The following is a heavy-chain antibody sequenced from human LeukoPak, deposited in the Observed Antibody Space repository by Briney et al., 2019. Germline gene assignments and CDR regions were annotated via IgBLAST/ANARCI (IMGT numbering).Heavy chain of an antibody. CDR3: ARRTVTTFTWFDP. CDR2: IYHSGST. J-gene: IGHJ5*02. D-gene: IGHD4-17*01. Sequence: SETLSLTCAVSGGSISSGGYSWSWIRQPPGKGLEWIGYIYHSGSTYYNPSLKSRVTISVDRSKNQFSLKLSSVTAADTAVYYCARRTVTTFTWFDPWGQGTLVTVSS. V-gene: IGHV4-30-2*01. CDR1: GGSISSGGYS.